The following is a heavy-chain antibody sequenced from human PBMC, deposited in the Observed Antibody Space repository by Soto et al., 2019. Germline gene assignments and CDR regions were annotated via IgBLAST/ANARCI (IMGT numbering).Heavy chain of an antibody. V-gene: IGHV3-21*05. CDR1: GFTFTDYS. J-gene: IGHJ4*02. D-gene: IGHD4-17*01. Sequence: GGSLRLSCEGSGFTFTDYSMLWVRQAPGKGLEWVSYISSTSNIAFYVDSVEGRLTTSRDNAKNSLYLQMNSLRDEDTAVYYCASCYGDYEFPCEYWGQGTLVTVSS. CDR2: ISSTSNIA. CDR3: ASCYGDYEFPCEY.